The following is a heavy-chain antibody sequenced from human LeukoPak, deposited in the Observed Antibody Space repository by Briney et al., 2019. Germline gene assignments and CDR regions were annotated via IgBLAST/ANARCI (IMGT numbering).Heavy chain of an antibody. J-gene: IGHJ4*02. CDR3: ARRENSWFDY. D-gene: IGHD6-13*01. Sequence: PSETLSLTCAVYGGSFSGYYWSWIRQPPGKGLEWIGEINHSGSTNYNPSLKSRVTISVDASKNQFSLKLSSVTAADTAVYYCARRENSWFDYWGQGTLVTVSS. CDR2: INHSGST. CDR1: GGSFSGYY. V-gene: IGHV4-34*01.